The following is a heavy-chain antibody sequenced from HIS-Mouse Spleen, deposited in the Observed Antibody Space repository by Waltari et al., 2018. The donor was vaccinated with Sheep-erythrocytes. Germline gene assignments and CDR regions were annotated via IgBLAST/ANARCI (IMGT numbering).Heavy chain of an antibody. V-gene: IGHV3-21*01. CDR1: GFTFSSYS. Sequence: VQLVESVGGLVKPGGSLRLSCAASGFTFSSYSMNLVRQAPGKGLMWVSTIRSSSSYKYYADSVKVRFTIARDNAKNSLYLQMNSLRAEDTAVYYCARVASGATFDYWGQGTLVTVSS. D-gene: IGHD1-26*01. CDR2: IRSSSSYK. J-gene: IGHJ4*02. CDR3: ARVASGATFDY.